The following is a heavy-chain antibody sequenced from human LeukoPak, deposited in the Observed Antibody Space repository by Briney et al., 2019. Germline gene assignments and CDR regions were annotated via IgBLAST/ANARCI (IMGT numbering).Heavy chain of an antibody. CDR2: IYSGGST. Sequence: GGSLRLSCAASGFTVSSNYMSWVRQAPGKGLEWVSVIYSGGSTYYADSVKGRFTISRDNAKNSLYLQMNSLRAEDTAVYYCARDSSLGATGYWGQGTLVTVSS. D-gene: IGHD1-26*01. CDR1: GFTVSSNY. J-gene: IGHJ4*02. V-gene: IGHV3-53*01. CDR3: ARDSSLGATGY.